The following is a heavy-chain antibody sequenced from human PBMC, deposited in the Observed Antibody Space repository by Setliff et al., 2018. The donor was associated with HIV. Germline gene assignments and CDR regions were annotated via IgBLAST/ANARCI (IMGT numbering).Heavy chain of an antibody. CDR1: GDSISSYY. CDR2: MYHTGST. D-gene: IGHD4-17*01. V-gene: IGHV4-59*01. Sequence: ASETLSLTCTVSGDSISSYYWSWIRQPPGKGLEWIGSMYHTGSTNYNPSLKSRVTISVDTSKNQFSLRLSSVTAADTAVYYCARLHGDFYFDLWGQGTLVTVSS. J-gene: IGHJ4*02. CDR3: ARLHGDFYFDL.